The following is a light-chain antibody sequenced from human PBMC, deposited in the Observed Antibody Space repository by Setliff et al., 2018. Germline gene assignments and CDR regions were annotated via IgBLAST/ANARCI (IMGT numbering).Light chain of an antibody. CDR2: DVS. V-gene: IGLV2-14*03. CDR3: SSYTSSSTYA. Sequence: QSALAQPASVSGSPGQSITISCIGTSSDVGGYNYVSWYQQHPGKAPKLMIYDVSNRPSGVSNRFSGSKSGNTASLTISGLQAEDEADYYCSSYTSSSTYAFGTGTKVTVL. J-gene: IGLJ1*01. CDR1: SSDVGGYNY.